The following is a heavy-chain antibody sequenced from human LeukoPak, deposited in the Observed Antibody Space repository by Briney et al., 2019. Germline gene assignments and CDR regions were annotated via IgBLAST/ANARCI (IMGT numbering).Heavy chain of an antibody. D-gene: IGHD3-10*01. J-gene: IGHJ5*02. CDR1: GGSISSY. CDR3: ARDSGTTGEVKFDP. Sequence: SETLSLTCTVSGGSISSYWSWIRQPAGKGLEWIGRIYGSGTTTYNPSLKSRVSMSIDTSKNQFSLKLMSVTAADTAVYYCARDSGTTGEVKFDPWGQGTLVTVSS. CDR2: IYGSGTT. V-gene: IGHV4-4*07.